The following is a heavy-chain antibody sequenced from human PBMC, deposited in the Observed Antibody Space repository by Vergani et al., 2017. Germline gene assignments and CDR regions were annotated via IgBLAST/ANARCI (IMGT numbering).Heavy chain of an antibody. Sequence: QGQLVESGGGLVQPGGSLRLSCAASRFDFSDYYMSWIRQAPGKGLEWISYISNSGNTINYADSVKGRFIVSRDNAKNSLYLDMSSLRAEDTAVYYCVRDVRVSRTWGQGTLVAVSS. CDR1: RFDFSDYY. CDR2: ISNSGNTI. CDR3: VRDVRVSRT. J-gene: IGHJ3*01. V-gene: IGHV3-11*04.